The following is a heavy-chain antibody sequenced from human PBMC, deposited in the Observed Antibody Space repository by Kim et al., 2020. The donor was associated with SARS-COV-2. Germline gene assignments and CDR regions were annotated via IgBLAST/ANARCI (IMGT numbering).Heavy chain of an antibody. CDR1: GGSFSGYY. J-gene: IGHJ4*02. CDR2: INHSGST. Sequence: SETLSLTCAVYGGSFSGYYWSWIRQPPGKGLEWIGEINHSGSTNYNPSLKSRVTISIDTSKNQFSLKLSSVTAADTAVYYCARRNVGYFDLWSQGTLVTVSS. D-gene: IGHD3-9*01. CDR3: ARRNVGYFDL. V-gene: IGHV4-34*01.